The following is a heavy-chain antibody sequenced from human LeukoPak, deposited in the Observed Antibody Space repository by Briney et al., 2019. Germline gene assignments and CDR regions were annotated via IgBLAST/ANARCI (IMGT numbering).Heavy chain of an antibody. CDR3: AIWFGETYFDY. Sequence: SETLSLTCTVSGGSISSSSYYWGWIRQPPGKGLEWIGSIYYSGSTYYNPSLKSRVTISVDTSKNQFSLKLSSVTAADTAVYYCAIWFGETYFDYWGQGTLVTVSS. CDR1: GGSISSSSYY. CDR2: IYYSGST. J-gene: IGHJ4*02. V-gene: IGHV4-39*07. D-gene: IGHD3-10*01.